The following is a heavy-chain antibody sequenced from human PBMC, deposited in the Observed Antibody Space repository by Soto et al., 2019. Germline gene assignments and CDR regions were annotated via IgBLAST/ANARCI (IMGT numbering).Heavy chain of an antibody. Sequence: SETLSLTCTVSGGSISSGGYFWNWIRQHPGKGLEWIGYIFYIGSTYYNPSLKSRVTISVDTSKNQFSLKLNSVIAADTAVYYCAGYSNSWSKYVKHWGRGSLVTVSS. CDR3: AGYSNSWSKYVKH. J-gene: IGHJ1*01. V-gene: IGHV4-31*03. D-gene: IGHD6-13*01. CDR1: GGSISSGGYF. CDR2: IFYIGST.